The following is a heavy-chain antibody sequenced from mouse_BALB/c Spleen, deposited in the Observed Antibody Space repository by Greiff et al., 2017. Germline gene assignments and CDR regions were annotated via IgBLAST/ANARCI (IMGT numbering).Heavy chain of an antibody. Sequence: DLVKPGASVKLSCKASGYTFTSYWINWIKQRPGQGLEWIGRIAPGSGSTYYNEMFKGKATLTVDTSSSTAYIQLSSLSSEDSAVYFCAREAYGPRDYWGQGTTLTVSS. CDR3: AREAYGPRDY. CDR1: GYTFTSYW. V-gene: IGHV1S41*01. CDR2: IAPGSGST. D-gene: IGHD1-2*01. J-gene: IGHJ2*01.